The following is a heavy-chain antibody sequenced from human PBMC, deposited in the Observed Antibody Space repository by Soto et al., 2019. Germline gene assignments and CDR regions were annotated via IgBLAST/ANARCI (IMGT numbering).Heavy chain of an antibody. V-gene: IGHV4-59*01. CDR2: IYYSGST. Sequence: SETLSLTCTVSGGSISSYYWSWIRQPPGKGLEWIGYIYYSGSTNYNPSLKSRVTISVDTSKNQFSLKLSSVTAADTAVYYCARGLDFDPAGWFDPWGQGTLVTVSS. J-gene: IGHJ5*02. D-gene: IGHD3-9*01. CDR3: ARGLDFDPAGWFDP. CDR1: GGSISSYY.